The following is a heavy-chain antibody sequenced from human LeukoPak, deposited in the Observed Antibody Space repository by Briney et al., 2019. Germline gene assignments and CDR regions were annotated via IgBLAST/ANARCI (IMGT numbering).Heavy chain of an antibody. D-gene: IGHD5-18*01. CDR1: GFTFSDHA. Sequence: PGRSLTLSCITSGFTFSDHAMSWVRQAPGKGLEWVGLIRSKAYRGTTEYAASVKDRFIISRDDSRSIAYLQMNSLRTEDTALYYCTRGPIQLWMHNAMDVWGQGTMVTVSS. CDR3: TRGPIQLWMHNAMDV. CDR2: IRSKAYRGTT. V-gene: IGHV3-49*04. J-gene: IGHJ6*02.